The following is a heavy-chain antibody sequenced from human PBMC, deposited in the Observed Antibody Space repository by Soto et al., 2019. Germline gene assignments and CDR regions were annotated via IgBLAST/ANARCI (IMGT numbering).Heavy chain of an antibody. V-gene: IGHV4-30-4*01. CDR1: GASIGSADYY. CDR2: IYYSGST. D-gene: IGHD6-19*01. Sequence: PSVTLSLTCSITGASIGSADYYWSSIRQPPGKGLEWIAYIYYSGSTYYNPSLKSRVTISVDTSENQFSLKLSSVTAADTAVYYCDRRLAVAGAGYFDYWGQATLVTVS. CDR3: DRRLAVAGAGYFDY. J-gene: IGHJ4*02.